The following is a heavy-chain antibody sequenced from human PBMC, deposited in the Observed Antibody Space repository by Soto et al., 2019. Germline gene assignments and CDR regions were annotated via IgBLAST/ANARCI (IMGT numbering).Heavy chain of an antibody. Sequence: EVQLVESGGGLVQPGGSLRLSCVVSGFTYGIYWMSWVRQAPGKGLEWVANIKQDGSEKYYVGSVKGRFTISRDNAKNSLYLQMNPLRVEDTAVYYCARRGGPYCSRPTCSYPHYHGMDVWGQGTTVTVS. CDR3: ARRGGPYCSRPTCSYPHYHGMDV. J-gene: IGHJ6*02. V-gene: IGHV3-7*03. CDR1: GFTYGIYW. D-gene: IGHD2-2*01. CDR2: IKQDGSEK.